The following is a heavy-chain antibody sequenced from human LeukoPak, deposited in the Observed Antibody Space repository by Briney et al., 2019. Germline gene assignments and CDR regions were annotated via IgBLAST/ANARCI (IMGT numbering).Heavy chain of an antibody. D-gene: IGHD3-16*01. Sequence: PGGSLRLSCVDSGLTFSSHAMSWGRQAPGKGLEWVSTIGSGGSTHYADSVEGRFTISRDNSKKTLYLQMTSLIAEDTAVYYCAKSTPTLPMDVWGQGTTVTVSS. CDR1: GLTFSSHA. CDR3: AKSTPTLPMDV. CDR2: IGSGGST. J-gene: IGHJ6*02. V-gene: IGHV3-23*01.